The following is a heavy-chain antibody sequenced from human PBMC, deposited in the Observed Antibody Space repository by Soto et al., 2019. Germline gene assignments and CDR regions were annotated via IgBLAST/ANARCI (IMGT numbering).Heavy chain of an antibody. V-gene: IGHV1-69*06. CDR1: GGTFSGHA. CDR3: ARGPNWGYLFAS. CDR2: LIPLFGTT. J-gene: IGHJ4*02. D-gene: IGHD7-27*01. Sequence: QVQLVQSGAEVKKPGSSVKVSCEASGGTFSGHAISWVRQAPGQGPEWMGGLIPLFGTTQHAQNFQDRLTITADKSTSTAYVELTSRRFEDTAIYYCARGPNWGYLFASWGQGTLVTVSS.